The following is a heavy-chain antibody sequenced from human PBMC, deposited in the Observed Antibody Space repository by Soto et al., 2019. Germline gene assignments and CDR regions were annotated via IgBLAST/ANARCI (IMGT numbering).Heavy chain of an antibody. Sequence: EVQLLESGGGLVQPGGSLRLSCAASGFTFSSYPMSWVRQAPGKGLEWVSAISGSGGSTYYADSVKGRFTISRDNSKNTLYLQMNSLRAEDTAVYYCAKEITFGGVIVPSQFDYWGQGTLVTVSS. CDR3: AKEITFGGVIVPSQFDY. V-gene: IGHV3-23*01. J-gene: IGHJ4*02. CDR2: ISGSGGST. CDR1: GFTFSSYP. D-gene: IGHD3-16*02.